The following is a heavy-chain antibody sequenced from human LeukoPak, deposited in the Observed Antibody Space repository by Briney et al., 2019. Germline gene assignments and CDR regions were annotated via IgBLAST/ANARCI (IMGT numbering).Heavy chain of an antibody. J-gene: IGHJ6*02. V-gene: IGHV3-74*01. D-gene: IGHD3-9*01. Sequence: GGSLRLSCAAAGFSFSSYWMHWVRQAPREGLVWASRINGDGRNINYADSVRGRFIICRDNVKNTLYLQMNTMRVDGTAVYYCTRDLMDYDVSTGLHHYFMDVWGQGTAVTVSS. CDR1: GFSFSSYW. CDR3: TRDLMDYDVSTGLHHYFMDV. CDR2: INGDGRNI.